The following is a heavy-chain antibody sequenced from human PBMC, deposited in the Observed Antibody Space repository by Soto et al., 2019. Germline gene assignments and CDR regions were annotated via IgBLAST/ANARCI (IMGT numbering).Heavy chain of an antibody. CDR1: GYDFTAYD. Sequence: QVQLVQSGAEVKQSGASVKVSCKASGYDFTAYDINWVRQASGQGLEWMGWMNPINGATGSARRFQGRASMTRKTATGTAYVELTRLRSDDSAVYYCGRGPSPRAPAGGTPYYYAMDVWGQGTTVTVSS. CDR3: GRGPSPRAPAGGTPYYYAMDV. CDR2: MNPINGAT. V-gene: IGHV1-8*02. D-gene: IGHD6-13*01. J-gene: IGHJ6*02.